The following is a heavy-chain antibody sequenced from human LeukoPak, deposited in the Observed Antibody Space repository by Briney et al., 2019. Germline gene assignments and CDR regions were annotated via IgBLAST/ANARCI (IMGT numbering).Heavy chain of an antibody. V-gene: IGHV3-7*03. Sequence: GGSLRLSCAASGFTFSSYWMNWARQAPGKGLEWVASINHNGNVNYYVDSVKGRFTISRDNAKNSLYLQMSNLRAEDTAVYYCARDSNYDTSGHYYWGQGPLVTVSS. CDR3: ARDSNYDTSGHYY. J-gene: IGHJ4*02. CDR1: GFTFSSYW. CDR2: INHNGNVN. D-gene: IGHD3-22*01.